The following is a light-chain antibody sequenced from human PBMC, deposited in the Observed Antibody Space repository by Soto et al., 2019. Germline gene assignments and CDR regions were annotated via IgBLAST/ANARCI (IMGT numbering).Light chain of an antibody. J-gene: IGKJ4*02. CDR1: QSVSSN. Sequence: EVVMTQSPATLSVSLGDRATLSCRASQSVSSNLVWFQQKPGQAPRLLIYAASTRATGIPARFSGSGSGTEFTLTISSLQSEDFDVYSCQPYNNWPLTLAGGTNVDIK. V-gene: IGKV3-15*01. CDR2: AAS. CDR3: QPYNNWPLT.